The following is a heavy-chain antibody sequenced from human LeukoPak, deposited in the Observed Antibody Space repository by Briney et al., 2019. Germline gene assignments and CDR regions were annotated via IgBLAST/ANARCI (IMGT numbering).Heavy chain of an antibody. CDR1: GGTFSSYA. D-gene: IGHD3-10*01. CDR2: IIPIFGTA. V-gene: IGHV1-69*01. J-gene: IGHJ4*02. CDR3: ARDGYYYGSGAGYFDY. Sequence: SVTVSCKASGGTFSSYAISWVRQAPGQGLEWMGGIIPIFGTANYAQKFQGRVTITADESTSTAYMELSSLRSEDTAAYYCARDGYYYGSGAGYFDYWGQGTLVTVSS.